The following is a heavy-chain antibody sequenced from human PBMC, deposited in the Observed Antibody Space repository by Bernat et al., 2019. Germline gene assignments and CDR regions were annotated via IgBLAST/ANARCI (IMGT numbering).Heavy chain of an antibody. CDR2: INPNSGGT. CDR3: ARDLGYCSGGSCSDGMDV. Sequence: QVQLVQSGAEVKKPGASVKVSCKASGYTFTGYYMHWVRQAPGQGLEGMGWINPNSGGTNYAQKFQGWVPMTRDTSISTAYMELSRLRSDDTAVYYCARDLGYCSGGSCSDGMDVWGQGTTVTVSS. V-gene: IGHV1-2*04. J-gene: IGHJ6*02. D-gene: IGHD2-15*01. CDR1: GYTFTGYY.